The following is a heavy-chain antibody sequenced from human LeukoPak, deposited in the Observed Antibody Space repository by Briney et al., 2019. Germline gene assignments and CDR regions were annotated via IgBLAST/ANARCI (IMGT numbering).Heavy chain of an antibody. CDR1: GGSIGSYY. D-gene: IGHD2-2*02. J-gene: IGHJ5*02. V-gene: IGHV4-59*01. CDR3: ARQAGRYCSSTSCYTGGP. Sequence: SETLSLTCTVSGGSIGSYYWSWIRQPPGKGLEWIGYIYYSGSTNYNPSLKSRVTISVDTSKNQFSLKLGSVTAADTAVCYCARQAGRYCSSTSCYTGGPWGQGTLVTVSS. CDR2: IYYSGST.